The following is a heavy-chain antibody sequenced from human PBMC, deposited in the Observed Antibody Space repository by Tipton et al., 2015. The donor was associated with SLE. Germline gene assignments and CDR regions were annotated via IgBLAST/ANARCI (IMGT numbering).Heavy chain of an antibody. CDR3: AKPIGLNAFDI. J-gene: IGHJ3*02. Sequence: SLRLSCAASGFTFSSYSMNWVRQAPGEGLEWVSSISSSSYIYYADSVKGRFTISRDNAKNSLYLQMNSLRAEDTAVYYCAKPIGLNAFDIWGQGTMVTVS. V-gene: IGHV3-21*01. CDR1: GFTFSSYS. CDR2: ISSSSYI.